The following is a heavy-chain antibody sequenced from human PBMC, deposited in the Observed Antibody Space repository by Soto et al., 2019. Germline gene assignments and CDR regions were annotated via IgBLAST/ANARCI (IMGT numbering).Heavy chain of an antibody. D-gene: IGHD3-10*01. CDR2: ISYDGSDK. CDR3: VRGPEELVYYNSIDV. CDR1: GLTVSIYA. J-gene: IGHJ6*02. V-gene: IGHV3-30-3*01. Sequence: HPGGSLRLSCAASGLTVSIYAMHWVRQAPGKGLEWVAVISYDGSDKYYADSVKGRFTISRDKAQNSLYLHMTSLTAEDTALYYCVRGPEELVYYNSIDVWGQGTTVTVSS.